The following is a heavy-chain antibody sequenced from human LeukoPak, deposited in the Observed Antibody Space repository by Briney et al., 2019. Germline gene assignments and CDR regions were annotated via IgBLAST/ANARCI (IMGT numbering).Heavy chain of an antibody. CDR3: ATDSMVYAIQGSYYYYYGMDV. CDR1: GYTLTELS. J-gene: IGHJ6*02. CDR2: FDPEDGET. V-gene: IGHV1-24*01. Sequence: ASVKVSCKVSGYTLTELSMRWVRQAPGKGLEWMGGFDPEDGETIYAQKFQGRVTMTEDTSTDTAYMELSSLRSEDTAVYYCATDSMVYAIQGSYYYYYGMDVWGQGTTVTVSS. D-gene: IGHD2-8*01.